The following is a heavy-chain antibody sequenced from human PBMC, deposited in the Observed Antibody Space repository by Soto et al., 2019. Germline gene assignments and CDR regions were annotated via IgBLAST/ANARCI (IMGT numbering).Heavy chain of an antibody. V-gene: IGHV1-2*02. CDR3: ARDISDSSGYYH. D-gene: IGHD3-22*01. CDR2: INPNSGGT. CDR1: GYTFTGYD. Sequence: AASVKVSCKASGYTFTGYDMHWVRQAPGQGLEWMGWINPNSGGTNYAQKFQGRVTMTRDTSISTAYMELSRLRSDDTAVYYCARDISDSSGYYHWGQGTLVTVSS. J-gene: IGHJ4*02.